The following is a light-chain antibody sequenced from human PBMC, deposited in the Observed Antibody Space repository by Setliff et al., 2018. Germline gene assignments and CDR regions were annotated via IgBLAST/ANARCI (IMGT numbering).Light chain of an antibody. Sequence: QSVLTQPPSASGTPGQRVTISCSGSSSNIGSNTVNWYQQFPGTAPKLLIYRNNQRPSGVPDRFSGSKSVTSASLAISGLQAEDEADYYCAAWDDSLNGRYVFGTGTKVTVL. CDR1: SSNIGSNT. V-gene: IGLV1-44*01. J-gene: IGLJ1*01. CDR2: RNN. CDR3: AAWDDSLNGRYV.